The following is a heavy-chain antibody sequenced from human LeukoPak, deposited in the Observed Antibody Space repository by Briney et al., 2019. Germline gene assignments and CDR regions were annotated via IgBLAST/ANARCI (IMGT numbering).Heavy chain of an antibody. CDR2: IIPIFGTV. CDR1: GGTFSSYA. V-gene: IGHV1-69*06. D-gene: IGHD1-14*01. Sequence: SVKVSCKASGGTFSSYAISWVRQAPGQGLEWMGGIIPIFGTVNYAQKFQGRVTITADKSTSTAYMELSSLRSEDTAVYYCARDRSKSTGPLGYWGQGTLVTAS. CDR3: ARDRSKSTGPLGY. J-gene: IGHJ4*02.